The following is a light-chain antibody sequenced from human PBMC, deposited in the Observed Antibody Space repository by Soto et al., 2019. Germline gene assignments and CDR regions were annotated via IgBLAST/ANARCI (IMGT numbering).Light chain of an antibody. V-gene: IGKV1-5*03. Sequence: DIQMTQSPSTLSASVGDRVTITCRASQTISKWLVWYQQKPGKAPKFLIYEASSLESGVPTRFSGSGFGTEFTLTISSLQPDDFATYYCQHYSRSPWTFGQGTKVELK. CDR3: QHYSRSPWT. CDR1: QTISKW. CDR2: EAS. J-gene: IGKJ1*01.